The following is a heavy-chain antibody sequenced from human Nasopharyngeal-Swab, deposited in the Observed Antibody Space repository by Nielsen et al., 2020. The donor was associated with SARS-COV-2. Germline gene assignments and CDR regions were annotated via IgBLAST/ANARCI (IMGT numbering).Heavy chain of an antibody. J-gene: IGHJ6*04. CDR2: MNPNSGNT. CDR1: GYTFTSYD. CDR3: AADTRVDFYGSASYYNGGMDV. D-gene: IGHD3-10*01. Sequence: ASVKVSCKASGYTFTSYDINWVRQATGQGLEWMGWMNPNSGNTGYAQKFQERVTITRDMSTSTAYMELSSLRSEDTAVYYCAADTRVDFYGSASYYNGGMDVWGKGTTVTVSS. V-gene: IGHV1-8*03.